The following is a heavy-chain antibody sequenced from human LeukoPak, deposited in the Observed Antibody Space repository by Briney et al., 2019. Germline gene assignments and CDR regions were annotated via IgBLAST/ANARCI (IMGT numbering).Heavy chain of an antibody. J-gene: IGHJ4*02. CDR2: INHSGST. V-gene: IGHV4-34*01. CDR3: AREGESYYASGSPDY. CDR1: GGSFSGYY. D-gene: IGHD3-10*01. Sequence: PSETLSLTCAVYGGSFSGYYWSWIRQPPGKGLEWIGEINHSGSTNYNPSLKSRVTISVDTSKNQFSLKLSSVTAADTAVYYCAREGESYYASGSPDYWGQGTLVTVSS.